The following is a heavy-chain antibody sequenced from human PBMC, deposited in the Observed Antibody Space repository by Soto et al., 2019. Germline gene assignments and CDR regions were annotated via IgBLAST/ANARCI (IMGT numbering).Heavy chain of an antibody. CDR3: ARDRSSRWFYFDY. V-gene: IGHV1-46*01. CDR1: GYTFTSYY. Sequence: QVQLVQSGAEVKKPGASVKVSCKASGYTFTSYYLHWVRQAPGQGLEWMGIINPSGGSTSYAQKFQGRVTMTRDTSTSTVYMELSSLRIEDTAVYYCARDRSSRWFYFDYWGQGNLVTVSS. CDR2: INPSGGST. J-gene: IGHJ4*02. D-gene: IGHD2-2*01.